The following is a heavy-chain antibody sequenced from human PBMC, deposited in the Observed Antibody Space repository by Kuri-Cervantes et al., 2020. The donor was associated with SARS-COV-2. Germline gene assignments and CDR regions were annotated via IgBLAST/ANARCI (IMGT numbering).Heavy chain of an antibody. J-gene: IGHJ6*02. D-gene: IGHD4-17*01. CDR1: GYTFTSYG. Sequence: ASVKVSCKASGYTFTSYGISWVRQAPGQGLEWMGWISTYNANADYAQKLQGRVTRATDTSTSIAYMELRSLRSDDTAIYYCAGGFDYGDYPYYYGMDVWGQGTTVTVSS. V-gene: IGHV1-18*01. CDR2: ISTYNANA. CDR3: AGGFDYGDYPYYYGMDV.